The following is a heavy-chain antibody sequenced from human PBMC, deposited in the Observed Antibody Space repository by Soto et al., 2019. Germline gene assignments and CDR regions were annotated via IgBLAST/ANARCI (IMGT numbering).Heavy chain of an antibody. Sequence: ASVKVSCKASGYTFTSYGISWVRQAPGQGLEWMGWISAYNGNTNYAQKLQGRVTMTTDTSTSTAYMELRSLRSDDTAVYYCARDQGGSSSWSEYYSGMDAGAQGPRSPSP. CDR1: GYTFTSYG. J-gene: IGHJ6*02. CDR3: ARDQGGSSSWSEYYSGMDA. V-gene: IGHV1-18*01. D-gene: IGHD6-13*01. CDR2: ISAYNGNT.